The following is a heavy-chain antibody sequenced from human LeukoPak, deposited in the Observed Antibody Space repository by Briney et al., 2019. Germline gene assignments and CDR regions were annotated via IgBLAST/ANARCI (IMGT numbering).Heavy chain of an antibody. V-gene: IGHV3-74*01. Sequence: GGSLRLSCAASGFTFSSYWMHWVRQAPGKGLVWVSRINSDGSSTNYADSVKGRFTISRDNAKNTLYLQMNSLRAEDTAVYYCAREEWFGGNNWFDPWGQGTLVTVSS. CDR1: GFTFSSYW. CDR3: AREEWFGGNNWFDP. J-gene: IGHJ5*02. CDR2: INSDGSST. D-gene: IGHD3-10*01.